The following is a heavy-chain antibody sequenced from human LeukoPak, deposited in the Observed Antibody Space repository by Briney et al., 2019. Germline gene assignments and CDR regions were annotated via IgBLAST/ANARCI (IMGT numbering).Heavy chain of an antibody. J-gene: IGHJ4*02. D-gene: IGHD3-10*01. CDR3: ARTYYGSGSYYIVDY. V-gene: IGHV1-2*02. CDR2: INPNSGGT. CDR1: GYTFTGYY. Sequence: ASVKVSCKASGYTFTGYYMHWVRQAPGQGLEWMGWINPNSGGTNYAQKFQGRVTMTRDTSISTAYMELSRLRSDDTAVYYCARTYYGSGSYYIVDYWGQGTLVTVSS.